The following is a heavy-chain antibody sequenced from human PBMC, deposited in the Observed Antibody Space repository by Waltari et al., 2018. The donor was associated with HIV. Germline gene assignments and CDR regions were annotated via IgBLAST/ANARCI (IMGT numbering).Heavy chain of an antibody. V-gene: IGHV4-34*01. Sequence: QVQLQQSGAGLMKPSETMSLTCAVYGGSFRGSYQSWLRQPPGKGLEWIGEINHSGSTNYNPSLKSRVTISVDTSKNQFSLKLSSVTAADTAVYYCARGVYSSGWYVDWGQGTLVTVSS. CDR1: GGSFRGSY. CDR3: ARGVYSSGWYVD. D-gene: IGHD6-19*01. CDR2: INHSGST. J-gene: IGHJ4*02.